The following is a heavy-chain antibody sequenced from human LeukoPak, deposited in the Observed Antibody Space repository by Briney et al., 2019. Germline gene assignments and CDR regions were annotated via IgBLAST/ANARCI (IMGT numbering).Heavy chain of an antibody. CDR2: IYYSGST. Sequence: SETLSLTCTVSGGSISSYYWSWIRQPPGKGLEWVGYIYYSGSTNYNPSLKSRVTLSVDTSKNQFSLKLSSVTAADTAVYYCARLRIAAAGTPNWYFDLWGRGTLVTVSS. V-gene: IGHV4-59*08. J-gene: IGHJ2*01. D-gene: IGHD6-13*01. CDR3: ARLRIAAAGTPNWYFDL. CDR1: GGSISSYY.